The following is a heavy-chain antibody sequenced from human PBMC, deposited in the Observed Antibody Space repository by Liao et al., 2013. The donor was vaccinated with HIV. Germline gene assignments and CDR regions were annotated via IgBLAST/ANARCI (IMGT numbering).Heavy chain of an antibody. J-gene: IGHJ6*03. CDR1: GGSISSGSYY. CDR3: ARAGGAEYFYYYMEV. V-gene: IGHV4-61*02. Sequence: QVQLQESGPGLVKPSQTLSLTCTVSGGSISSGSYYWSWIRQPAGKGLEWIGRIYTSGSTNYNPSLKSRVTMSLDTSKNQFSLNLTSMTAADTAVYYCARAGGAEYFYYYMEVWGKGTTVTVSS. CDR2: IYTSGST. D-gene: IGHD4-23*01.